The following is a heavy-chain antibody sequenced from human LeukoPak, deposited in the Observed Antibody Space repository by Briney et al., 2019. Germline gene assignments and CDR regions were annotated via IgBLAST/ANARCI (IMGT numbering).Heavy chain of an antibody. CDR3: ARDLDYDSSGYPAFDI. CDR2: INPDGSTT. CDR1: KFTFSSYW. D-gene: IGHD3-22*01. Sequence: PGGSLRLSCAASKFTFSSYWMHWVRQAPGKGLVWVSRINPDGSTTNYADSVKGRFTISRDNAKNSLYLQMNSLRAEDTAVYYCARDLDYDSSGYPAFDIWGQGTMVTVSS. V-gene: IGHV3-74*01. J-gene: IGHJ3*02.